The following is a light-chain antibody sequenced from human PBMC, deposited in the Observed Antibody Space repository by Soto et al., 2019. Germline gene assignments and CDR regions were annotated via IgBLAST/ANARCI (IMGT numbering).Light chain of an antibody. J-gene: IGLJ1*01. V-gene: IGLV2-14*01. Sequence: QSLLTQPASVSGSPGQSITISCTGSSSDIGAYNYVSWFQQYPGKAPKLIISEVGNRPSGVSNRFSGSKSGTAASLTISGLQTEDEADYFCFSFTTDWTHVFGTGTKVTVL. CDR2: EVG. CDR3: FSFTTDWTHV. CDR1: SSDIGAYNY.